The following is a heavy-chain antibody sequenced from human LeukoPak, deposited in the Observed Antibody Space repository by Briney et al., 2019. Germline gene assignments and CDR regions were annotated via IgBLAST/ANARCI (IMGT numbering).Heavy chain of an antibody. Sequence: SETLSLTCTVSGGSISSSSIYWGWIRQPPGRGLEWIGSIYYSGNTYYNPSLKSRVTISVDTSKNQFSLKLSSVTAADTAVYYCARQIAVAGEWAFDTWGQGTMVTVSS. J-gene: IGHJ3*02. CDR1: GGSISSSSIY. CDR3: ARQIAVAGEWAFDT. D-gene: IGHD6-19*01. CDR2: IYYSGNT. V-gene: IGHV4-39*01.